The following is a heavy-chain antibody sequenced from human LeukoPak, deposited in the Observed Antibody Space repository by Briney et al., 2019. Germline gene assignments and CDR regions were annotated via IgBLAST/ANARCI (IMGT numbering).Heavy chain of an antibody. CDR2: IYYSGST. V-gene: IGHV4-59*08. D-gene: IGHD2-21*02. J-gene: IGHJ6*02. Sequence: SETLSLTCTVSGGSISSYYWSWIRQPPGEGLEWIGYIYYSGSTNYNPSLKSRVTISVDTSKNQFSLKLSSVTAADTAVYYCAGDDSTYRMDVWGQGTTVTVSS. CDR1: GGSISSYY. CDR3: AGDDSTYRMDV.